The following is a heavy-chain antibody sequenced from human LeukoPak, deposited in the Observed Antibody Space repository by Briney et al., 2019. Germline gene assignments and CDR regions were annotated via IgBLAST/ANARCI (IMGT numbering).Heavy chain of an antibody. Sequence: PSQTLSLTCTVSGGSISSGGYYWSWIRQHPGKGLEWIGYIYYSGSTYYNPSLKSRVTISVDTSKNQFSLKLSSVTAVDTAVYYCARKNAMVPHLDYWGQGTLVTVSS. CDR1: GGSISSGGYY. CDR3: ARKNAMVPHLDY. J-gene: IGHJ4*02. V-gene: IGHV4-31*03. CDR2: IYYSGST. D-gene: IGHD3-10*01.